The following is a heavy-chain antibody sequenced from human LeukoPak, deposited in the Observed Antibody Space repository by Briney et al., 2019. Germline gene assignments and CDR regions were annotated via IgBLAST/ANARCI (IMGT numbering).Heavy chain of an antibody. Sequence: SVKVSCKASGGTFSSYAISWVRQAPGQGLEWMGRIIPIFGTANYAQKFQGRVTITTDESTSTAYMELSSLRSEDTAVYYCARNPHGYSSSYDDAFDIWGQGTMVTVSS. CDR3: ARNPHGYSSSYDDAFDI. CDR1: GGTFSSYA. D-gene: IGHD6-13*01. V-gene: IGHV1-69*05. CDR2: IIPIFGTA. J-gene: IGHJ3*02.